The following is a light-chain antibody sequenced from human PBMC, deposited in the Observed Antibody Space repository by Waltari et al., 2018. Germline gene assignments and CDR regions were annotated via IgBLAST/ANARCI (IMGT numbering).Light chain of an antibody. CDR1: STDVGSYNL. CDR3: CSYTGPRTFV. Sequence: QSALTQPASVSGSPGQSITISCTGTSTDVGSYNLVSWYQQHPAKAPQVIIYDVTNRPSGVSSRFTGARSGNTASLTMSGLQPEDEGDFYCCSYTGPRTFVFGSGTKVTVL. V-gene: IGLV2-23*02. CDR2: DVT. J-gene: IGLJ1*01.